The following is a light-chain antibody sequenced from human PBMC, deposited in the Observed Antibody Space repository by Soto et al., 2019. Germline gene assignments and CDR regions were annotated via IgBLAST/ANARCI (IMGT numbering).Light chain of an antibody. Sequence: DIQMTQSPSSLSASVGYRVTITCRASQGISNYLAWYQQKPGKVHKLLIYDASSLQSGVPPRFSGSRSGTDFTLTISSLQPEDFATYYCQKYNSAPYTFVQGTKLDIK. J-gene: IGKJ2*01. CDR3: QKYNSAPYT. CDR2: DAS. CDR1: QGISNY. V-gene: IGKV1-27*01.